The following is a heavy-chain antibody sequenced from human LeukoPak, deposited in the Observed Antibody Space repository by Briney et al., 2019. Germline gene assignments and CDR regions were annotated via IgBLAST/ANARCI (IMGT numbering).Heavy chain of an antibody. CDR1: GGSFSGYY. Sequence: PSETLSLTCAIYGGSFSGYYWSWIRQPPGKGLEWIGEINHSGSTNYNPSLKSRVTISVDTPKNQFSLKLNSVTAADTAVYYCARGRIAAPNWFDPWGQGTLVTVSS. D-gene: IGHD6-13*01. J-gene: IGHJ5*02. CDR3: ARGRIAAPNWFDP. CDR2: INHSGST. V-gene: IGHV4-34*01.